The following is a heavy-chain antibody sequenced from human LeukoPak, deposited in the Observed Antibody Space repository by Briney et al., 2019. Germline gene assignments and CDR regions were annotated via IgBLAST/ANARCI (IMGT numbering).Heavy chain of an antibody. V-gene: IGHV3-21*01. CDR1: GFTFSSYS. CDR3: AREGRMIVVSFDY. CDR2: ISSSSSYI. Sequence: PGGSLRLSCAASGFTFSSYSMNWVRQAPGKXLEWVSSISSSSSYIYYADSVKGRFTISRDNAKNSLYLQMNSLRAEDTAVYYCAREGRMIVVSFDYWGQGTLVTVSS. D-gene: IGHD3-22*01. J-gene: IGHJ4*02.